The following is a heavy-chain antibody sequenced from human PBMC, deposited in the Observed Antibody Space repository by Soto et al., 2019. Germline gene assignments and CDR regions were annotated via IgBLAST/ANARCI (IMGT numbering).Heavy chain of an antibody. CDR1: GGTFSSYA. D-gene: IGHD5-18*01. Sequence: SVKVSCKASGGTFSSYAISGVRQAPGQGLEWMGGIIPIFGTANYAQKFQGRVTITADESTSTAYMELSSLRSEDTAVYYFAIGEVDTAMVTGYYYYSMDVWGQGNTVAVSS. V-gene: IGHV1-69*13. CDR2: IIPIFGTA. J-gene: IGHJ6*02. CDR3: AIGEVDTAMVTGYYYYSMDV.